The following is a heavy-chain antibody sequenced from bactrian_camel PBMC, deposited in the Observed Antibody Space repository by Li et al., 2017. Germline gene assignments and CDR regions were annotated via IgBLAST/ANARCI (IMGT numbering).Heavy chain of an antibody. Sequence: HVQLVESGGGSVQAGGSLRLSCAESGSASMIYCMGWFRQAPGKQRESVAAIERDGSTTYAESVKGRFTISKDNTENTLYLQMDSLKPEDTAMYYCAAVRYGGSWYPLCRAQSADFGYWGQGTQVTV. CDR2: IERDGST. D-gene: IGHD6*01. J-gene: IGHJ6*01. V-gene: IGHV3S53*01. CDR1: GSASMIYC. CDR3: AAVRYGGSWYPLCRAQSADFGY.